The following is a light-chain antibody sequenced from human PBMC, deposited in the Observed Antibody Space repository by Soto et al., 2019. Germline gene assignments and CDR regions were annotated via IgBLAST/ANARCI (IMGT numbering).Light chain of an antibody. Sequence: QSALTQPASVSGSPGQSITISCTGTSSDIGGFNYVSWFQQHPGKAPKLMIFDVSNRPSGVSNRFSGSKSGNTASLTISGLQAEDEADYYCSSHTSSNTLVFGGGTKLTLL. J-gene: IGLJ2*01. CDR3: SSHTSSNTLV. CDR1: SSDIGGFNY. CDR2: DVS. V-gene: IGLV2-14*01.